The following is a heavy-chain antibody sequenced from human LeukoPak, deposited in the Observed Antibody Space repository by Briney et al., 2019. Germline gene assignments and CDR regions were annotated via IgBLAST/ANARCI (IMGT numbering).Heavy chain of an antibody. CDR3: AREVVVPAAVDY. CDR2: ISSSSSYL. CDR1: GFTFSSYS. Sequence: PGGSLRLSCAASGFTFSSYSMNWVRQAPGKGLEWVPSISSSSSYLYYADSVKGRFTISRDNAKNSLYLQMNSLRAEDTAVYYCAREVVVPAAVDYWGQGTLVTVSS. J-gene: IGHJ4*02. D-gene: IGHD2-2*01. V-gene: IGHV3-21*01.